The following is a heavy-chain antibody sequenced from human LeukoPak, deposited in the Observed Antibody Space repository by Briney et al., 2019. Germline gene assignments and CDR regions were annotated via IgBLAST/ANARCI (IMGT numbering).Heavy chain of an antibody. CDR1: GYTFTGYF. CDR2: INPNSGDT. Sequence: ASVKVSCKASGYTFTGYFMHWVRQAPGQGLEWMGRINPNSGDTEYAQTFQGRVTMTRDTSISTAYMDLRRLRSDDTAVYYCARDLSSTSNWELDYWGQGTLVTVSS. D-gene: IGHD7-27*01. V-gene: IGHV1-2*06. CDR3: ARDLSSTSNWELDY. J-gene: IGHJ4*02.